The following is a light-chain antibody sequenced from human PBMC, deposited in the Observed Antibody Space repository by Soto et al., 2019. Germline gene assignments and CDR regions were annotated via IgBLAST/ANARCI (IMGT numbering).Light chain of an antibody. CDR1: QSLLHSNGYNY. CDR3: MQALQTRT. CDR2: LGS. Sequence: DIVMTQSPLSLPVTPGEPASISCRSSQSLLHSNGYNYLDWYLQKPGQSPQLLIYLGSNRASGVPDRFSGSGSGTDFTLKISRVGAEDVGVYYCMQALQTRTFGQGTRLEIK. J-gene: IGKJ5*01. V-gene: IGKV2-28*01.